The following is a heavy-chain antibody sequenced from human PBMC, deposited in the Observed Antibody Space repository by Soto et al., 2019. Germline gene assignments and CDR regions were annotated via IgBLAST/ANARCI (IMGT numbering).Heavy chain of an antibody. J-gene: IGHJ6*02. CDR2: IWYDGSNK. D-gene: IGHD2-15*01. CDR1: GFTFSNYG. CDR3: ARTDCSGGSCYPYYYYYYGMDV. V-gene: IGHV3-33*01. Sequence: QVQLVESGGGVVQPGRSLRLSCAASGFTFSNYGMHWVRQAPGKGLEWVAVIWYDGSNKYYADSVEGRFTISRDNSKNTLYLQMNSLRAEDTAVYYCARTDCSGGSCYPYYYYYYGMDVWGQGTTVTVSS.